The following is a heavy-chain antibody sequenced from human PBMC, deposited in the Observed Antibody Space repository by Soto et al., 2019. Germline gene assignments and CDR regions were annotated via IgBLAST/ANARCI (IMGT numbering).Heavy chain of an antibody. Sequence: PSQTLSLTCAISGDSVSSNSAAWNWIRPSPSRGLEWLGRTYYRSKWYNDYAVSVKSRITINPDTSKNQFSLQLNSVTPEDTAVYYCARAVTMTTVVSDAFDIWGQGTMVTVSS. D-gene: IGHD4-17*01. J-gene: IGHJ3*02. CDR3: ARAVTMTTVVSDAFDI. CDR2: TYYRSKWYN. CDR1: GDSVSSNSAA. V-gene: IGHV6-1*01.